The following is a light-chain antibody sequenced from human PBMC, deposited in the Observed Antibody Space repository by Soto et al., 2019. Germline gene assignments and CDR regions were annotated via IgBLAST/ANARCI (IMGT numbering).Light chain of an antibody. Sequence: QSALTQPPSASGSPGQSVTISCTGTSSDVGGYNYVSWYQQHPGKVPKLMIYEVTKRPSGVPDRFSGSKSGNTASLTVSGLQAEDEADYYCSSYAGSNILVFGGGTTLTVL. V-gene: IGLV2-8*01. CDR3: SSYAGSNILV. CDR1: SSDVGGYNY. J-gene: IGLJ3*02. CDR2: EVT.